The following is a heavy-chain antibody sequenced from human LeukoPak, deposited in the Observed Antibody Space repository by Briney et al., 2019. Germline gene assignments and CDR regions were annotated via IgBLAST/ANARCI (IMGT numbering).Heavy chain of an antibody. CDR2: IYYSGSA. Sequence: SETLSLTCTVSSASISSYYWSWIRQPPGKGLEWIGYIYYSGSANYNPSLKSRVTISVDTSKNQFSLKLSSVTAADTAAYYCARRVYYYDSSGYYSTAYYFDYWGQGTLVTVSS. J-gene: IGHJ4*02. CDR3: ARRVYYYDSSGYYSTAYYFDY. D-gene: IGHD3-22*01. CDR1: SASISSYY. V-gene: IGHV4-59*08.